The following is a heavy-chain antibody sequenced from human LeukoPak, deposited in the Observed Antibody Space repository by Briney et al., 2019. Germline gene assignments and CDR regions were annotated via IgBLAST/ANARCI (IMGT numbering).Heavy chain of an antibody. J-gene: IGHJ4*02. CDR3: ARGHTAVTRHFDF. CDR1: GYTFTGYY. V-gene: IGHV1-2*02. CDR2: INPNSGGT. Sequence: ASVRVSCKASGYTFTGYYMHWVRQAPGQGLEWMGWINPNSGGTNYAQKFQGRVTMTRDTSISTAYMELSRLRSDDTAVYYCARGHTAVTRHFDFWGQGTLVTVSS. D-gene: IGHD4-17*01.